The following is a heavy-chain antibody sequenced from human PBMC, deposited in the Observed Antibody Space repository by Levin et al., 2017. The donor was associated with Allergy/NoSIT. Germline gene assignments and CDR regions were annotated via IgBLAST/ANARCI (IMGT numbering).Heavy chain of an antibody. J-gene: IGHJ6*02. CDR2: ISYDGSNK. D-gene: IGHD5-18*01. Sequence: PGGSLRLSCAASGFTFSSYAMHWVRQAPGKGLEWVAVISYDGSNKYYADSVKGRFTISRDNSKNTLYLQMNSLRAEDTAVYYCASWKLWTDYYYGMDVWGQGTTVTVSS. CDR1: GFTFSSYA. V-gene: IGHV3-30*04. CDR3: ASWKLWTDYYYGMDV.